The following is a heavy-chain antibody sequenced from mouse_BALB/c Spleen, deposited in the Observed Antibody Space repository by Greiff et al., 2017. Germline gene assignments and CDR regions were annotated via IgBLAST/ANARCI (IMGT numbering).Heavy chain of an antibody. J-gene: IGHJ4*01. Sequence: VQGVESGAELVRPGTSVKVSCKASGYAFTNYLIEWVKQRPGQGLEWIGVINPGSGGTNYNEKFKGKATLTADKSSSTAYMQLSSLTSDDSAVYFCARSDYDGYAMDYWGQGTSVTVSS. CDR3: ARSDYDGYAMDY. CDR2: INPGSGGT. D-gene: IGHD2-4*01. CDR1: GYAFTNYL. V-gene: IGHV1-54*01.